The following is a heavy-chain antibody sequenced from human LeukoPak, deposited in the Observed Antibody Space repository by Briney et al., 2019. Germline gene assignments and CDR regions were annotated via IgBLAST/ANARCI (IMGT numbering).Heavy chain of an antibody. V-gene: IGHV3-33*06. J-gene: IGHJ4*02. CDR3: AKDWAPHSGSHFDY. CDR1: AFTFSNFG. Sequence: GRSLRLSCAAAAFTFSNFGMHSVRQARGKWLEWVAATWYDGTHESYADSVQGRFTISRDNSSSALYLDMTNLRVEDTAIYYCAKDWAPHSGSHFDYLGQGGLVSVCS. CDR2: TWYDGTHE. D-gene: IGHD1-26*01.